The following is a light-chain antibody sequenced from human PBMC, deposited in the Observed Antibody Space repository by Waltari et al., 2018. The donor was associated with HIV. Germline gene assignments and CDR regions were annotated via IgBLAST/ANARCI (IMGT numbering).Light chain of an antibody. CDR2: DTN. Sequence: QAVVTQEPALTVSPGGTVTLTCGSSSGPVTSGHYPHWFQQKPGQAPRALIYDTNNKHSWTPARVSGSLLGGKAALTLSGAQPEDEADYFCLLSYSGARPAIFGGGTKLSVL. V-gene: IGLV7-46*01. CDR3: LLSYSGARPAI. J-gene: IGLJ2*01. CDR1: SGPVTSGHY.